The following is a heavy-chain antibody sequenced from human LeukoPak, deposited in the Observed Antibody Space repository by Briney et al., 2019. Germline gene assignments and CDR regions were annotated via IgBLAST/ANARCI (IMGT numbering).Heavy chain of an antibody. CDR2: IWYSGSA. V-gene: IGHV4-39*01. Sequence: SETLSLTCNVSGDSISGSDYYWGWMRQPPGKGLEWIANIWYSGSAYYNPSLQSRVTITVDTSKNQFSLNVKSVTAGDSAVYYCLRHAGGIILTWGQGTQVAVSS. D-gene: IGHD1-1*01. CDR3: LRHAGGIILT. J-gene: IGHJ5*02. CDR1: GDSISGSDYY.